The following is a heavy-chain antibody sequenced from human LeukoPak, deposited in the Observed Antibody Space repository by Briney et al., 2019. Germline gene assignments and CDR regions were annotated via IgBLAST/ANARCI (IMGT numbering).Heavy chain of an antibody. V-gene: IGHV1-18*01. Sequence: ASVKVSCKASGYTFTSYGISWVRQAPGQGLEWMGWISAYNGNTNYAQKLQGRVTMTTDTSTSTAYMELRSLRSDDTAVYYCARSSPLYYDSSSYYPGHYWGQGTLVTVSS. CDR2: ISAYNGNT. CDR3: ARSSPLYYDSSSYYPGHY. CDR1: GYTFTSYG. D-gene: IGHD3-22*01. J-gene: IGHJ4*02.